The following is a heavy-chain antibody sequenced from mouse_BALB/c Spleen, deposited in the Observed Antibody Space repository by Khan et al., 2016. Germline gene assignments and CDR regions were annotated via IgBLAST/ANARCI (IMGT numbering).Heavy chain of an antibody. D-gene: IGHD1-1*01. J-gene: IGHJ3*01. CDR1: GFDFSRYW. CDR3: ARAGYYGYLVN. V-gene: IGHV4-1*02. CDR2: INPDSSTI. Sequence: EVELVESGGGLVQPGGSLKLSCAASGFDFSRYWMSWVRQAPGKGLEWIGEINPDSSTINYTPSLKDKFIISRDNAKNTLYLQMRKVRSEYTVLYYCARAGYYGYLVNWGQGTLVTVSA.